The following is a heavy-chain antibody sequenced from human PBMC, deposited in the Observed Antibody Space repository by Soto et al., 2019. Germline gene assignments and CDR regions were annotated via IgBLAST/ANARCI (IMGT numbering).Heavy chain of an antibody. V-gene: IGHV1-2*02. Sequence: ASVKVSCKASGYTFTSYYMHWVRQAPGRGLEWMGWINPNSGGTNYAQKFQGRVTMTRDTSISTAYMELSRLRSDDTAVYYCARVIPTYSGSWYPGGGANWFGPWGQGTLVTVSS. J-gene: IGHJ5*02. D-gene: IGHD6-13*01. CDR1: GYTFTSYY. CDR2: INPNSGGT. CDR3: ARVIPTYSGSWYPGGGANWFGP.